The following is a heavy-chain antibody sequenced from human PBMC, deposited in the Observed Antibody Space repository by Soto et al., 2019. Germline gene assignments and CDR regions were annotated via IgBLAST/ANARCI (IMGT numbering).Heavy chain of an antibody. J-gene: IGHJ4*02. CDR3: ATIIIPASTNFY. CDR1: GITFTAYA. V-gene: IGHV3-23*01. D-gene: IGHD2-2*01. CDR2: ISGSGGST. Sequence: EVQLLESGGGLVQPGGSLRLSCAASGITFTAYAMSWVRQAPGKGLEWVSRISGSGGSTYYADSVKGRLTISRDNSKNTLYLQMNSRRAEDTAVYYCATIIIPASTNFYWGQGTLVTVSS.